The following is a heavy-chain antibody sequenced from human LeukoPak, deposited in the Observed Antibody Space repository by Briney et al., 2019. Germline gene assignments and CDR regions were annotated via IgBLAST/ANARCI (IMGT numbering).Heavy chain of an antibody. V-gene: IGHV3-7*03. J-gene: IGHJ3*02. CDR2: IKQDGSEK. CDR1: GFTFSSYW. CDR3: AKSLLTTASGTGRAFDI. D-gene: IGHD1-26*01. Sequence: TGGSLRLSCAASGFTFSSYWMSWVRQAPGKGLEWVANIKQDGSEKYYVDSVKGRFTISRDNAKNSLYLQMNSLRAEDTAEYYCAKSLLTTASGTGRAFDIWGQGTMVTVS.